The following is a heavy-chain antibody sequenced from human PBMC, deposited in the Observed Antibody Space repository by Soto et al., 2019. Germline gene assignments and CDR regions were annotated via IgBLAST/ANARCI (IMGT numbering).Heavy chain of an antibody. D-gene: IGHD1-1*01. Sequence: QVQLVESGGGLVKPGGSLRLSCAASGFTLSDYFMTWIRQAPGKGLEYISYITSTSTIYYADSVKGRFTISRDNAKNSLYLQMNSLRAEDTAVYYCARGGVNGGFDYWGQGTLVTVSS. V-gene: IGHV3-11*01. CDR2: ITSTSTI. CDR1: GFTLSDYF. J-gene: IGHJ4*02. CDR3: ARGGVNGGFDY.